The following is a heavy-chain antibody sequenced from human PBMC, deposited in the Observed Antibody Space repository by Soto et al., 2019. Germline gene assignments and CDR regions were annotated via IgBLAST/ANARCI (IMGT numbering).Heavy chain of an antibody. CDR2: VYTSETT. CDR1: GGSMSGYY. D-gene: IGHD6-13*01. CDR3: AGNIAAAGRRYYGMDV. J-gene: IGHJ6*02. V-gene: IGHV4-4*07. Sequence: QVQLQESGPGLVKPSETLSLTCTVSGGSMSGYYWSWIRQSAGKGLEWIGRVYTSETTYYNPSLKSRVTMSLDTSKSQFYLTLYSLTAAETAVYYCAGNIAAAGRRYYGMDVWGQGTTVTVSS.